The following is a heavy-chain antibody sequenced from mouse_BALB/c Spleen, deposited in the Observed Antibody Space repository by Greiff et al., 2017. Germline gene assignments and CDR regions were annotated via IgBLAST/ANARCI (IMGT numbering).Heavy chain of an antibody. D-gene: IGHD2-3*01. CDR3: ARWLLLAY. V-gene: IGHV1-4*02. CDR2: INPSSGYT. J-gene: IGHJ3*01. Sequence: QVQLKESAAELARPGASVKMSCKASGYTFTSYTMHWVKQRPGQGLEWIGYINPSSGYTEYNQKFKDKTTLTADKSSSTAYMQLSSLTSEDSAVYYCARWLLLAYWGQGTLVTVSA. CDR1: GYTFTSYT.